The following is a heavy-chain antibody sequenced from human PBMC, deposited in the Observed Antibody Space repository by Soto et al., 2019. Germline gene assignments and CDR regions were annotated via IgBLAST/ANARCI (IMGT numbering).Heavy chain of an antibody. J-gene: IGHJ5*01. V-gene: IGHV4-31*03. Sequence: QVKLQESGPGLVKPSQTLSLTCTVSGGSISNNGYSWSWIRQHPVKGLEWIGSRNNRDDTYYNPSLKRRVTSSLDTSKNQFTLRLISVTAAATALYFCARGGSGWKALNWFESWGQGPLVTVPS. CDR2: RNNRDDT. CDR1: GGSISNNGYS. D-gene: IGHD6-19*01. CDR3: ARGGSGWKALNWFES.